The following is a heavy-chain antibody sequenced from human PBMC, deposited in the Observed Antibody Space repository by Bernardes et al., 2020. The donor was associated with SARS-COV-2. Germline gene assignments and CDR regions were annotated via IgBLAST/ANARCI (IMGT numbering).Heavy chain of an antibody. D-gene: IGHD3-22*01. Sequence: GGSLRLSCAASGFTFSSYWMHWVRQAPGKGLVWVSRINSDGSSTSYADSVKGRFTISRDNAKNTLYLQMNSLRAEDTAVYYCARSDDTMIVEAGFDYWGQGTLVTVSS. CDR2: INSDGSST. V-gene: IGHV3-74*01. J-gene: IGHJ4*02. CDR3: ARSDDTMIVEAGFDY. CDR1: GFTFSSYW.